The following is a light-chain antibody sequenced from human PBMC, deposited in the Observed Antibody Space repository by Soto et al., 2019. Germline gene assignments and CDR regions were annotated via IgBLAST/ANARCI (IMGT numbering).Light chain of an antibody. CDR2: NNN. V-gene: IGLV1-44*01. CDR1: NSNIGSNF. Sequence: QLVLTQPPSASGTPGQRVTISCSGSNSNIGSNFVNWYQQLPGTAPKLLMYNNNQRPSGVPDRFSGSKSGTSASLAISGLQSEDEADYHCATWDDSLNGLVFGGGTKLTVL. CDR3: ATWDDSLNGLV. J-gene: IGLJ3*02.